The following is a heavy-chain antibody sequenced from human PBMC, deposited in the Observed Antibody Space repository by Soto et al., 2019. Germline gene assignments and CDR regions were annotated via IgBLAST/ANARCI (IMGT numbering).Heavy chain of an antibody. Sequence: EVQLVESGGGLVQPGGSLRLSCAASGFTFSSYWMHWVRQAPGKGLVWVSRIKSDGSGTYYADSVKGRLNISRDNAKNTLYPQTNSLRAEDTAVYYCARGDGDYDEGNGYLGRHWGQGTLVTVSS. J-gene: IGHJ4*02. CDR3: ARGDGDYDEGNGYLGRH. CDR2: IKSDGSGT. D-gene: IGHD2-21*01. V-gene: IGHV3-74*01. CDR1: GFTFSSYW.